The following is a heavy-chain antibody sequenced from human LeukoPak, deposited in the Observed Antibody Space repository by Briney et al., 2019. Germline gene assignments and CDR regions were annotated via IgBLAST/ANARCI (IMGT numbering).Heavy chain of an antibody. CDR3: ARDPGYSSGWYGQLGY. CDR1: GGTFSSYA. D-gene: IGHD6-19*01. CDR2: ISAYNGNT. Sequence: ASVKVSCKASGGTFSSYAISWVRQAPGQGLEWMGWISAYNGNTNYAQKLQGRVTMTTDTSTSTAYMELRSLRSDDSAVYYCARDPGYSSGWYGQLGYWGQGTLVTVS. J-gene: IGHJ4*02. V-gene: IGHV1-18*01.